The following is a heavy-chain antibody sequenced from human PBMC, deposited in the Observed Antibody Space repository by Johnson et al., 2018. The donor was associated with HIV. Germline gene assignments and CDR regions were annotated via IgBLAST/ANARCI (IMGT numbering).Heavy chain of an antibody. J-gene: IGHJ3*02. D-gene: IGHD1-14*01. CDR2: ISSNVGST. CDR1: GFTFSSYA. V-gene: IGHV3-64*01. CDR3: ARVTGTANAFDI. Sequence: EVQLVESGGGLVQPGGSLRLSCAASGFTFSSYAMHWVRQAPGKGLEYVSAISSNVGSTYYANSVKGRFTISRDNSKNTLYLQMGSLRAEDMAVYYCARVTGTANAFDIWGQGTMVTVSS.